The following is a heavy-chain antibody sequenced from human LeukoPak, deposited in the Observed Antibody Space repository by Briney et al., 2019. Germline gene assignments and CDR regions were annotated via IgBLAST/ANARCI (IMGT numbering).Heavy chain of an antibody. D-gene: IGHD1-26*01. CDR1: GYTFTSYG. J-gene: IGHJ4*02. CDR3: ASLVGAIDGDYFDY. CDR2: ISAYNGNT. Sequence: ASVKVSCKASGYTFTSYGISWVRQAPGQGLEWMGWISAYNGNTNYAQKLQGRVTMTIDTSTSTAYMELRSLRSDDTAVYYCASLVGAIDGDYFDYWGQGTLVTVSS. V-gene: IGHV1-18*01.